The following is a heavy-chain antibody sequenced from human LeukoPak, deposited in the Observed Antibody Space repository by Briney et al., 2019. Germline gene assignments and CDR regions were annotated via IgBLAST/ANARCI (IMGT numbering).Heavy chain of an antibody. CDR3: AREVTTVTTSYFDY. Sequence: PGGSLRLSCAASGFTFSSYGMHWVRQAPGKGLEWVAVIWYDGSNKYYADSVKGRFTISGDNSKNTLYLQMNSLRAEDTAVYYCAREVTTVTTSYFDYWGQGTLVTVSS. V-gene: IGHV3-33*01. CDR2: IWYDGSNK. J-gene: IGHJ4*02. CDR1: GFTFSSYG. D-gene: IGHD4-17*01.